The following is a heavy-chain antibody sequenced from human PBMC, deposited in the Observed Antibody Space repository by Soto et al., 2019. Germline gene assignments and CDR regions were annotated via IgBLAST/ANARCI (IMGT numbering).Heavy chain of an antibody. D-gene: IGHD6-19*01. V-gene: IGHV4-59*12. J-gene: IGHJ5*02. CDR2: IYYTGST. CDR3: ARGSQWLVLYWFDP. CDR1: GGSISSYY. Sequence: SETLSLTCTVSGGSISSYYWSWIRQPPGKGLEWIGYIYYTGSTNYNPSLNSRVTISVDTSKNQFSLKLSSVTAADTAVYYCARGSQWLVLYWFDPWGQGTLVTVSS.